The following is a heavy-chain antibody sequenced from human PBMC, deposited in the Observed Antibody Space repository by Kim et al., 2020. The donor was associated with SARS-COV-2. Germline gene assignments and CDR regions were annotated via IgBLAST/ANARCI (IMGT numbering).Heavy chain of an antibody. Sequence: GGSLRLSCAASGFTFINYGMSWVRQAPGQGLEWVSVISGSGDKTTYADSLKGRFTISRDNSKNALYLQMSSLRAEDTALFYFAIFLQPDSCAQGTLVTVS. CDR2: ISGSGDKT. CDR3: AIFLQPDS. J-gene: IGHJ4*02. CDR1: GFTFINYG. V-gene: IGHV3-23*01. D-gene: IGHD6-13*01.